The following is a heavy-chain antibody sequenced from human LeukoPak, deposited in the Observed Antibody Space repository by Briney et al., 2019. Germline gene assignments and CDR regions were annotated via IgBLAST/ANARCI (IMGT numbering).Heavy chain of an antibody. CDR2: INQDGGVK. V-gene: IGHV3-7*01. Sequence: GGSLRLSCAASGFSFSSFWMSWVRQAPGKGLDWVANINQDGGVKHYVDSVKGRFTISRENAKNSLYLQMNSLRAGDTAVYYCARAEIGSSGYYYFDYWGQGTLVTVSS. J-gene: IGHJ4*02. CDR3: ARAEIGSSGYYYFDY. D-gene: IGHD3-22*01. CDR1: GFSFSSFW.